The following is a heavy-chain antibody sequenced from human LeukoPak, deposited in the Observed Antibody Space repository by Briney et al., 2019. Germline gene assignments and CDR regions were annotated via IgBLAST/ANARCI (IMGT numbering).Heavy chain of an antibody. CDR1: GYTFTNNV. CDR3: ARERDYYDRNGYPNNWFDP. D-gene: IGHD3-22*01. CDR2: INADNGNT. V-gene: IGHV1-3*01. J-gene: IGHJ5*02. Sequence: ASLKVSCKASGYTFTNNVMSWVRQASGQSFERMGWINADNGNTKYSQKFQGRVTITIDTSASIAYMELRSLKSEDTAVYYCARERDYYDRNGYPNNWFDPWGQGTLVTVSS.